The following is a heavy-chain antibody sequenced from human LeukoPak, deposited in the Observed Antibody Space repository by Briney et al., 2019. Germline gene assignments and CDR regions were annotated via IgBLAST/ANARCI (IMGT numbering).Heavy chain of an antibody. D-gene: IGHD5-24*01. CDR2: MNPNSGNT. Sequence: ASVKVSCKASGYTFTSYDINWVRQATGQGLEWMGWMNPNSGNTGYAQKFQGRVTMTRNTSISTAYMELSSLRSEDTAVYCCARVGRRDGYNLGYWGQGTLVTVSS. CDR1: GYTFTSYD. J-gene: IGHJ4*02. V-gene: IGHV1-8*01. CDR3: ARVGRRDGYNLGY.